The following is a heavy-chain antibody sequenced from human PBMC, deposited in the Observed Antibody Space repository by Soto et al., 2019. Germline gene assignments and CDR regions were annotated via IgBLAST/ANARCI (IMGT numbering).Heavy chain of an antibody. CDR3: ARDTFSGDSSGPHY. V-gene: IGHV5-51*01. CDR2: IYPGDSYT. CDR1: GYSFSRYW. J-gene: IGHJ4*02. Sequence: SGESLKISWQGSGYSFSRYWIAWVRQTPGKSLGWMGLIYPGDSYTRYSPSFQGQVTISADKSITTAYLQWSSLKASDTAIYYCARDTFSGDSSGPHYWGQGTLVTVSS. D-gene: IGHD3-22*01.